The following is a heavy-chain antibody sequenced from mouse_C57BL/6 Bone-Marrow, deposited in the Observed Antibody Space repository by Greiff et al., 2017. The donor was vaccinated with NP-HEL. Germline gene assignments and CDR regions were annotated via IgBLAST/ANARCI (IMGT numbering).Heavy chain of an antibody. V-gene: IGHV1-15*01. D-gene: IGHD2-2*01. CDR1: GYTFTDYE. CDR2: IDPETGGT. CDR3: TRWRGYYWYFDV. J-gene: IGHJ1*03. Sequence: VQLQQSGAELVRPGASVTLSCKASGYTFTDYEMHWVKQTPVHGLEWIGAIDPETGGTAYNQKFKGKAILTADKSSSTAYMELRSLTSEDSAVYYCTRWRGYYWYFDVWGTGTTVTVSS.